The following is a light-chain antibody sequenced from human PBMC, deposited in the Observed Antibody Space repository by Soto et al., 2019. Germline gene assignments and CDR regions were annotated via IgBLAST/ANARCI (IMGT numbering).Light chain of an antibody. CDR3: QHYNNWPA. CDR1: QSVRSN. V-gene: IGKV3-15*01. Sequence: EIMMTQSPATLSVSPGDRATLSCRASQSVRSNLAWYQQKPGQSPRLLIYGASTRATGLPVRFSGSGSGTEFTLTISSLQYEDFAVYYCQHYNNWPAFGQGTNVEIK. J-gene: IGKJ1*01. CDR2: GAS.